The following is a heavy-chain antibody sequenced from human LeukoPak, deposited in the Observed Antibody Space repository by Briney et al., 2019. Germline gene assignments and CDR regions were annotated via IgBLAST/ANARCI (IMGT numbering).Heavy chain of an antibody. D-gene: IGHD2-15*01. CDR2: INPNSGGT. J-gene: IGHJ4*02. Sequence: VASVKVSCKASGYTFTGYYMHWVRQAPGQGLEWMGWINPNSGGTNYAQKFQGRVTMTRDTSISTAYMELSRLRSDDTAVYYCARGYCSGGSCYLYFDYWGQGTLVTVSS. CDR1: GYTFTGYY. CDR3: ARGYCSGGSCYLYFDY. V-gene: IGHV1-2*02.